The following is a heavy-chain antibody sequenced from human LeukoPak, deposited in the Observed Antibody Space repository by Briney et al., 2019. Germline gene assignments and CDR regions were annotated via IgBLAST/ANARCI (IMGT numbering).Heavy chain of an antibody. D-gene: IGHD3-22*01. J-gene: IGHJ4*02. Sequence: ASVKVSCKASGYTFINYGINWVRQAPGQGLEWVGWITPYNGNTNYAQKLQGRVTMTTDTSTSTAYMELRSLRSDDTAVYYCARDYYDSSGPRNDYWGQGTLVTVSS. CDR2: ITPYNGNT. CDR3: ARDYYDSSGPRNDY. V-gene: IGHV1-18*01. CDR1: GYTFINYG.